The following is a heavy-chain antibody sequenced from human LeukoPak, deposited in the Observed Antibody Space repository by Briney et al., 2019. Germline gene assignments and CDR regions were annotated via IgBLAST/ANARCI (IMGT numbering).Heavy chain of an antibody. CDR3: AILYSSPPN. D-gene: IGHD6-13*01. V-gene: IGHV3-23*01. CDR2: ISGSGAST. CDR1: GFTFSTYS. J-gene: IGHJ3*01. Sequence: PGGSLRLSCAASGFTFSTYSMNWVRQAPGKGLEWVSVISGSGASTYYADSVKGRFTISRDNSRNTLYLQMNSLRAEDTAVYYCAILYSSPPNWGQGTMVAVSS.